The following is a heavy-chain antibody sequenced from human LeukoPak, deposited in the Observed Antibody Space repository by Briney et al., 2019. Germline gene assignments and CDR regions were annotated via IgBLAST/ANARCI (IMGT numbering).Heavy chain of an antibody. J-gene: IGHJ3*02. D-gene: IGHD3-22*01. Sequence: SETLSLTCTVSGGSISSGGYYWSWIRQHPGKGLEWIGYIYYSGSTYYNPSLKSRVTISVDTSKNQFSLKLSSVTAADTAVYYCARDIAPYYYDSSGYAFDIWGQGTMVTVSS. CDR2: IYYSGST. V-gene: IGHV4-31*03. CDR3: ARDIAPYYYDSSGYAFDI. CDR1: GGSISSGGYY.